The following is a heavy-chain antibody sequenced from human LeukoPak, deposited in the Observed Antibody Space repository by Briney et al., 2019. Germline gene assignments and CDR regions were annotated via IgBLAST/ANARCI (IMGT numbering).Heavy chain of an antibody. Sequence: GSLRLSCAASGFTFTSYWMSWVRQAPGKGVEWVANIKQDGSEKYYVDSVKGRFTISRDNAKNSLYLQMNSLRAEDTAVYYCARDDCSSTSCAYYYYYGMDVWGQGTTVTVSS. J-gene: IGHJ6*02. D-gene: IGHD2-2*01. CDR1: GFTFTSYW. CDR3: ARDDCSSTSCAYYYYYGMDV. V-gene: IGHV3-7*01. CDR2: IKQDGSEK.